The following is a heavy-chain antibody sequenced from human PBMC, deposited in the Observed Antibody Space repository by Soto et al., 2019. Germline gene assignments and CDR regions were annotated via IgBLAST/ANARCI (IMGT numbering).Heavy chain of an antibody. CDR2: INGYTGNT. V-gene: IGHV1-18*01. CDR3: PRSWGTGKGGMDV. J-gene: IGHJ6*02. D-gene: IGHD3-16*01. CDR1: GYTFTSYG. Sequence: QVQLVQSGAEVKKPGASVKVSCKASGYTFTSYGFSWVRQAPGQGLEWMGWINGYTGNTHYAQKFQGRVTMTTDTSTSTAYMELWTLISDDTAVYYCPRSWGTGKGGMDVWGQGTTVTVSS.